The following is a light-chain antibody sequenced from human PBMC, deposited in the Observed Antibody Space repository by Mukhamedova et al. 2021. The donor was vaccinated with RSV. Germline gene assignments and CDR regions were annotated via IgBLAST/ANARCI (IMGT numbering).Light chain of an antibody. V-gene: IGKV1-39*01. Sequence: WYQRRVHGKAPKLLIYAPSTLQSGVPSRFTGGGSAAATDFTLTIRSLQPEDFATYFCQQSYINPYTFGQGTKLEIK. J-gene: IGKJ2*01. CDR2: APS. CDR3: QQSYINPYT.